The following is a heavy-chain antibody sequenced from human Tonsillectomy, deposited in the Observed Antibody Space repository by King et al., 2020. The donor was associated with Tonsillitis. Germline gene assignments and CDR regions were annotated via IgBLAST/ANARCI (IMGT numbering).Heavy chain of an antibody. Sequence: VQLVESGAEVKKPGASVKVSCKSTGYTFTGYTFTAYYIHWVRQAPGQGLEWMGWINPNGGGSNYAQKFQDRVTMTSDTSISTAYVELSSLNSDDTAVYYCASGVLNTYYAVASPQYYWGQGTLVTVSA. CDR2: INPNGGGS. D-gene: IGHD3-22*01. CDR1: GYTFTGYTFTAYY. CDR3: ASGVLNTYYAVASPQYY. V-gene: IGHV1-2*02. J-gene: IGHJ4*02.